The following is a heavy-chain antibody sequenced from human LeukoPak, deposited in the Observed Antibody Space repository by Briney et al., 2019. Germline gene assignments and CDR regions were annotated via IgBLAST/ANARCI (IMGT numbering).Heavy chain of an antibody. CDR3: ARVGADGHY. V-gene: IGHV1-69*13. Sequence: SVKVSCKASGGIFNTYPITWVRQAPGRGLEWMGGITPIFGTPDYAQKFQGRVTITADESTNTAYMEVSSLTSEDTAVYYCARVGADGHYWGQGTLVTVSS. J-gene: IGHJ4*02. CDR1: GGIFNTYP. CDR2: ITPIFGTP.